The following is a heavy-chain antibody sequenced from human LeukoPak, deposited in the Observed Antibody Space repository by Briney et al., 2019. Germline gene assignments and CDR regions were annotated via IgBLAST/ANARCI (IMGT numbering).Heavy chain of an antibody. CDR2: INPNSGGT. Sequence: GASVKVSCKASGYTFTGYYMHWVRQAPGQGLEWMGWINPNSGGTNYAQKFQGRVTMTRDTSTSTAYMELSRLRSDDTAVYYCARDPPGITGTTSPPTDYWGQGTLVTVSS. J-gene: IGHJ4*02. D-gene: IGHD1-7*01. CDR3: ARDPPGITGTTSPPTDY. V-gene: IGHV1-2*02. CDR1: GYTFTGYY.